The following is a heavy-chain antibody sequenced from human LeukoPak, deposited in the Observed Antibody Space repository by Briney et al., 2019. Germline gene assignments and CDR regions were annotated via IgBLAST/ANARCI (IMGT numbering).Heavy chain of an antibody. V-gene: IGHV1-2*02. CDR1: GYTFTDYY. CDR3: ARDNEDGGLFDY. CDR2: INPNSGGT. J-gene: IGHJ4*02. D-gene: IGHD4-23*01. Sequence: VASVKVSCKASGYTFTDYYINWVRQAPGQGLEWMGWINPNSGGTNYAQKFQGRVTMTRDTSISTAYMELSRLRSDDTAVYYCARDNEDGGLFDYWGQGTLVTVSS.